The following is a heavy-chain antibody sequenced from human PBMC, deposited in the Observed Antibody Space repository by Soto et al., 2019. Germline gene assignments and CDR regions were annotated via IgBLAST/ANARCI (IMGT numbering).Heavy chain of an antibody. Sequence: LRLSCAASGFTFSSYAMHWVRQAPGKGLEWVAVISYDGSNKYYADSVKGRFTISRDNSKNTLYLQMNSLRAEDTAVYYCASRNWFDPWGQGTLVTVSS. CDR1: GFTFSSYA. CDR3: ASRNWFDP. J-gene: IGHJ5*02. CDR2: ISYDGSNK. V-gene: IGHV3-30-3*01.